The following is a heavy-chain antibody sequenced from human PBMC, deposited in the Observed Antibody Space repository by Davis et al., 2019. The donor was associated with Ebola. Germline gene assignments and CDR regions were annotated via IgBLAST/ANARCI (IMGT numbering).Heavy chain of an antibody. CDR2: IKQDGSEK. J-gene: IGHJ5*02. CDR3: ARGEGLEQWLVGNWFDP. D-gene: IGHD6-19*01. V-gene: IGHV3-7*03. CDR1: GFTFSSYW. Sequence: LSLTCAASGFTFSSYWMSWVRQAPGKGLEWVANIKQDGSEKYYVDSVKGRFTISRDNAKNSLYLQMNSLRAEDTAVYYCARGEGLEQWLVGNWFDPWGQGTLVTVSS.